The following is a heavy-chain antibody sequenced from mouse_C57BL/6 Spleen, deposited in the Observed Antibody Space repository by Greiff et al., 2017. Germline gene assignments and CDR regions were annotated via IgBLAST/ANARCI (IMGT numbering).Heavy chain of an antibody. J-gene: IGHJ2*01. CDR3: ARDWDGYCYDY. CDR1: GYTFTSYG. CDR2: IYPRSGNT. V-gene: IGHV1-81*01. Sequence: VQLQQSGAELARPGASVKLSCKASGYTFTSYGISWVKQRTGQGLEWIGEIYPRSGNTYYNEKFKGKATLTADKSSSTAYMELRSLTSEDSAVXFCARDWDGYCYDYWGQGTTLTVSA. D-gene: IGHD4-1*01.